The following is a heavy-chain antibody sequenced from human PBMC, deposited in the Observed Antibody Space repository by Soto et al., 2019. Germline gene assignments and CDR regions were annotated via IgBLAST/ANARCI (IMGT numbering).Heavy chain of an antibody. V-gene: IGHV2-5*02. Sequence: QITLKEAGPTLVKPTQTLTLTCTFSGFSLSTSGVGVGWIRQPPGKALEWLALIYWDDDKRYSPSLNSRLTITKYNPKTQVVLTMTNMDPVATATYDCAPRQGTTHDYWGQGTLVTVSS. D-gene: IGHD4-17*01. CDR3: APRQGTTHDY. CDR2: IYWDDDK. CDR1: GFSLSTSGVG. J-gene: IGHJ4*02.